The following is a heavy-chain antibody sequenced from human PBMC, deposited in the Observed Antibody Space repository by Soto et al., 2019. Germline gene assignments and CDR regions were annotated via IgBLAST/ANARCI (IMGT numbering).Heavy chain of an antibody. CDR1: GFTFSDYY. V-gene: IGHV3-11*06. Sequence: QVQLVESGGGLVKPGGSLRLSCAASGFTFSDYYMSWIRQAPGKGLEWVSYISSSSSYTNYADSVKGRFTISRDNAKNSLYLQMNSLGAEDAAVYYCARRGLGVWVAAAGIWGNYFDYWGQGTLVTVSS. D-gene: IGHD6-13*01. CDR2: ISSSSSYT. CDR3: ARRGLGVWVAAAGIWGNYFDY. J-gene: IGHJ4*02.